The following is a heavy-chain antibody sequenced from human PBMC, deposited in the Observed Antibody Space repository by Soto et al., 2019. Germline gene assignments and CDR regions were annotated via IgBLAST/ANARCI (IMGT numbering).Heavy chain of an antibody. D-gene: IGHD3-10*01. CDR2: INAGNGNT. V-gene: IGHV1-3*01. CDR1: GYTFTSYA. CDR3: ARVGIIMDPDV. Sequence: GASVRVSCKASGYTFTSYAMHWVRQAPGQRLEWMGWINAGNGNTKYSQKFQGRVTITRDTSASTAYMELSSLRSEDTAVYYCARVGIIMDPDVWGKGTTVTVSS. J-gene: IGHJ6*04.